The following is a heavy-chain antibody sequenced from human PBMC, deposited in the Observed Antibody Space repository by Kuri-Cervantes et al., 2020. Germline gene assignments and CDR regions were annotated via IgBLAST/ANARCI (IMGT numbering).Heavy chain of an antibody. CDR2: IIPIFGTA. CDR1: GGTFSSYA. Sequence: SVQVSCKASGGTFSSYAISWVRQAPGQGLEWMGGIIPIFGTANYAQQFQGRATITADESTCTAYMELSSLRSEDTAVYYGAGVHCSITSCYGWGHDYWGQGTLVTV. V-gene: IGHV1-69*13. CDR3: AGVHCSITSCYGWGHDY. J-gene: IGHJ4*02. D-gene: IGHD2-2*01.